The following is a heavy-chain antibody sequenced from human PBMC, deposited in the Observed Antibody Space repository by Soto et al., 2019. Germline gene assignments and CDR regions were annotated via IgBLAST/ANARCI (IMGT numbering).Heavy chain of an antibody. CDR1: GFTFSSYA. CDR3: AKEADISGYYPDY. D-gene: IGHD3-22*01. V-gene: IGHV3-23*01. J-gene: IGHJ4*02. Sequence: EVPLLESGGGLVQPGGSLRLSCAASGFTFSSYAMSWVRQAPGKGLEWVSVISGSGGSTHYADSVKGRSTISRDNSKNTLHLQVNSLRGEDTAVYYCAKEADISGYYPDYWGQGTQVTVSS. CDR2: ISGSGGST.